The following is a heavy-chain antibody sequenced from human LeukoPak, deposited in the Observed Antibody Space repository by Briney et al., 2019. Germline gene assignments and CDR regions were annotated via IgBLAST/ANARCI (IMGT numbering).Heavy chain of an antibody. D-gene: IGHD3-10*01. V-gene: IGHV3-53*01. CDR3: ARHGSITMVRGRLRYYYMDV. Sequence: PGGSLRLSCAASGFTVSSNYMSWVRQAPGKGLEWVSVIYSGGSTYYADSVKGRFTISRDNSKNTLYFQMNSLRAEDTAVYYCARHGSITMVRGRLRYYYMDVWGKGTTVTISS. J-gene: IGHJ6*03. CDR2: IYSGGST. CDR1: GFTVSSNY.